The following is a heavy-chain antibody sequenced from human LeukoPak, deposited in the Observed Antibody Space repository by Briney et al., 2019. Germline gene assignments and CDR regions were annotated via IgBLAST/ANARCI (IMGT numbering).Heavy chain of an antibody. D-gene: IGHD7-27*01. Sequence: GGSLSLSCAASGFTFSTCAIQWVRQAPGRELGCVSSVSPSGGETFYAASVKGRFTISRDESQNTVYLQLSSLSAEDTAVYYCARRPNWGFSDLWGQGTLVTVSS. CDR2: VSPSGGET. V-gene: IGHV3-23*01. J-gene: IGHJ5*02. CDR1: GFTFSTCA. CDR3: ARRPNWGFSDL.